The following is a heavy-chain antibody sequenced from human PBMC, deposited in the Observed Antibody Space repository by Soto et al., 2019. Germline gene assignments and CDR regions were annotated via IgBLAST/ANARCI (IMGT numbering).Heavy chain of an antibody. CDR3: AREVYYGSGSYIYYYGMDV. Sequence: EVQLVESGGGVVRPGGSLRLSCAASGFTFDDYGMSWVRQAPGKGLEWVSGINWNGGSTGYADSVKGRFTISRDNAKNSLYLQMNSLRAEDTALYYCAREVYYGSGSYIYYYGMDVWGQGTTVTVSS. V-gene: IGHV3-20*04. CDR1: GFTFDDYG. J-gene: IGHJ6*02. D-gene: IGHD3-10*01. CDR2: INWNGGST.